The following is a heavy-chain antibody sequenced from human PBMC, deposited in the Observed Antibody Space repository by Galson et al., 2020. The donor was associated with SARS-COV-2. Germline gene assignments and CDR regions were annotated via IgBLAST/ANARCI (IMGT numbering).Heavy chain of an antibody. CDR3: ARGTEGRGVIDYFDY. V-gene: IGHV6-1*01. J-gene: IGHJ4*02. Sequence: SQTLSLTCAISGDSVSSNSAGWNWIRQSPSRGLEWLGRTYYRFKWYNEYALSVKSRITINPDTSKNHFSLQLNSVTPEDTAVYYCARGTEGRGVIDYFDYWGQGTLVTVSS. CDR2: TYYRFKWYN. CDR1: GDSVSSNSAG. D-gene: IGHD3-10*01.